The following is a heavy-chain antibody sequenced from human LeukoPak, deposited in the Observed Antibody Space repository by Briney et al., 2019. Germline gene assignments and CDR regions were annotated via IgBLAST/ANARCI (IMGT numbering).Heavy chain of an antibody. V-gene: IGHV1-18*01. CDR3: ALDDRGSCSFEY. Sequence: ASVKVSCKASGYTFTSYGISWVRQAPGQGLEWMGWISAYNGNTNYAQKLQGRVTMTTDTSTSTAYMELRSLRSDDTAVYYCALDDRGSCSFEYCGQRALVTVSS. CDR1: GYTFTSYG. J-gene: IGHJ4*02. D-gene: IGHD1-26*01. CDR2: ISAYNGNT.